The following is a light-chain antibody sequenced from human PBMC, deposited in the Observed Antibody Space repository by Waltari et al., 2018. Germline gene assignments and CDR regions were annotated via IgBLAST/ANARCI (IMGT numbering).Light chain of an antibody. CDR2: DAS. CDR3: QHYDHLLWGT. J-gene: IGKJ4*01. V-gene: IGKV1-33*01. Sequence: DIQMTQSPSSLSASVGVRVTITCQASHDINNYLNWYQQKPGKAPKLLIYDASNLETGVPSRFSGSGSGTDFTFTISSLQPEDLATYYCQHYDHLLWGTFGGGTKVEIK. CDR1: HDINNY.